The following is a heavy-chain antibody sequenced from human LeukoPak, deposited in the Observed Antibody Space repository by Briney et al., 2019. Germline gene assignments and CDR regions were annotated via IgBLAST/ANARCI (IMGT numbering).Heavy chain of an antibody. CDR3: ARAGTFSSRYIWFDP. J-gene: IGHJ5*02. V-gene: IGHV3-11*05. CDR1: GFTFSAYY. D-gene: IGHD6-13*01. CDR2: ITSSSST. Sequence: GGSLRLSCAASGFTFSAYYMSWIRQAPGKGLEWISYITSSSSTNYADSVRGRFTISRDNAKNSLYLQMNSLSAEDTAVYYCARAGTFSSRYIWFDPWGQGTLVTVSS.